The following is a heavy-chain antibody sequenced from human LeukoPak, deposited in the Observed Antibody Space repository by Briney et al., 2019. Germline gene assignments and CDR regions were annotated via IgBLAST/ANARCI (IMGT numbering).Heavy chain of an antibody. CDR3: ARDRRFSAGLERRSGGLFWFDP. D-gene: IGHD1-1*01. CDR1: GGSITSRNYY. CDR2: IYYSGST. Sequence: SETLSLTCTVSGGSITSRNYYWVWIRQPPGKGLEWIGTIYYSGSTYYNPSLKSRVTISVDTSKNQFSLKLNSVTAADTAVYYCARDRRFSAGLERRSGGLFWFDPWGQGILVTVSS. V-gene: IGHV4-39*07. J-gene: IGHJ5*02.